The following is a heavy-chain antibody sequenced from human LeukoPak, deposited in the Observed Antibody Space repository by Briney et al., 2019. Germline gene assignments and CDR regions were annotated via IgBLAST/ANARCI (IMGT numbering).Heavy chain of an antibody. CDR1: GYTFTGYY. CDR3: ARGGDYYDSSGYYDDAFDI. D-gene: IGHD3-22*01. CDR2: INPKSGGT. J-gene: IGHJ3*02. Sequence: GASVKVSCKASGYTFTGYYIHWVRQAPGQGLEWMGWINPKSGGTNYAQKFQGRVTMTRDTSINTAYMELSRLRPGDTAVYYCARGGDYYDSSGYYDDAFDIWGQGTMVTVSS. V-gene: IGHV1-2*02.